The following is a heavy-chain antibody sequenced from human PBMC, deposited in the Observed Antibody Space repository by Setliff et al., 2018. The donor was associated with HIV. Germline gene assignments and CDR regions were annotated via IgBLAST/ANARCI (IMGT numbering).Heavy chain of an antibody. Sequence: GASVKVSCKASTNTFLNYGISWVRQAPGQGLEWMGWISTYNGQRNYAQKVQGRVTFTTDTSTSTAYMELRSLRSDDTAVYYCAREGVREPPSNTLYYGMDVWGQGTTVTVSS. CDR2: ISTYNGQR. D-gene: IGHD1-26*01. J-gene: IGHJ6*02. V-gene: IGHV1-18*01. CDR1: TNTFLNYG. CDR3: AREGVREPPSNTLYYGMDV.